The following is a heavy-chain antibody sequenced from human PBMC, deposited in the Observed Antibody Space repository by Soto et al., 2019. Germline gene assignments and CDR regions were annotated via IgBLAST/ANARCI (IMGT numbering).Heavy chain of an antibody. J-gene: IGHJ3*01. D-gene: IGHD5-12*01. CDR2: INQDGSAQ. V-gene: IGHV3-7*01. CDR1: GFIFSNDW. CDR3: ARDPYRGAFGGFDF. Sequence: DVQLVESGGGWVQPGESLIVSCTASGFIFSNDWMTWVRQAPGKGLEWVANINQDGSAQHYVDSVKGRFTISRDNTKNSIYLQMNSLRADDTAMYYCARDPYRGAFGGFDFWGRGTMVTVSS.